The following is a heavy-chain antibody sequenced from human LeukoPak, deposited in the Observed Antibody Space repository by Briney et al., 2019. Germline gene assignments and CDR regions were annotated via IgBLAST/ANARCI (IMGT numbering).Heavy chain of an antibody. Sequence: GGSLRLSCAASGFTVSSNYMSWVRQAPGKGLEWVSVIYSGGSTYYADSVKGRFTIPRDNSKNTLYLQMNSLRAEDTAVYYCARGDYGSGIHHYWGQGTLVTVSS. D-gene: IGHD3-10*01. J-gene: IGHJ4*02. V-gene: IGHV3-53*01. CDR2: IYSGGST. CDR1: GFTVSSNY. CDR3: ARGDYGSGIHHY.